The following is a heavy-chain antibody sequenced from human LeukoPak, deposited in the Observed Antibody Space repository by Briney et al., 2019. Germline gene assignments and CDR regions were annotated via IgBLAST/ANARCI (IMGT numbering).Heavy chain of an antibody. CDR2: INPSGGST. Sequence: GASVNVSCKASVYTFTSYYMHWVRQAPGQALEWMGIINPSGGSTSYAQKFQGRVTMTRDTSTSTVYMELSSLRSEDTAVYYCASSSFWGSLLDYWGQGTLVTVSS. D-gene: IGHD3-16*01. J-gene: IGHJ4*02. CDR1: VYTFTSYY. CDR3: ASSSFWGSLLDY. V-gene: IGHV1-46*01.